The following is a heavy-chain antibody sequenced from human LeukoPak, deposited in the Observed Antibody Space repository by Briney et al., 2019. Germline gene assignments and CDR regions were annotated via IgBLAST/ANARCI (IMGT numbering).Heavy chain of an antibody. D-gene: IGHD6-19*01. CDR3: AREENSSGWRKHRRAYGMDV. CDR2: TNPNSGNT. V-gene: IGHV1-8*01. J-gene: IGHJ6*02. CDR1: GYTFTSYD. Sequence: ASVKASCKASGYTFTSYDINWVRQATGQGLEWMGWTNPNSGNTGYAQKFQGRVTMTRNTSISTAYMELSSLRSEDTAVYYCAREENSSGWRKHRRAYGMDVWGQGTTVTVSS.